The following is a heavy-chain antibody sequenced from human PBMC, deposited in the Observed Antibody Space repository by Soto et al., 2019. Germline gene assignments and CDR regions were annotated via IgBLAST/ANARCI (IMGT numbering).Heavy chain of an antibody. D-gene: IGHD6-19*01. Sequence: ASVKVSCKASSETFASYDITWVRQAPGQGLEWMGWISTYNGNTKYAQNVEGRVSMTTDTSTSTAYMELRSLKSDDTAVYYCARVTRGSGDWFDPWGQGTLVTVSS. CDR3: ARVTRGSGDWFDP. CDR2: ISTYNGNT. CDR1: SETFASYD. J-gene: IGHJ5*02. V-gene: IGHV1-18*01.